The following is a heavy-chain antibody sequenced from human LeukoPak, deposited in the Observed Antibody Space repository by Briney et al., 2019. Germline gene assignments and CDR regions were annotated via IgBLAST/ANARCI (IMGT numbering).Heavy chain of an antibody. V-gene: IGHV3-21*01. CDR1: GFTFSTYS. Sequence: GGSLRLSCAASGFTFSTYSMNWVRQAPGKGLEWVSCISTRSTYIYYADSVKGRFTISRDNAKNSLYLQMNSLRAEDTAVYYCAKTSRLFVRDDAFDIWGQGTMVTVSS. J-gene: IGHJ3*02. D-gene: IGHD3-3*01. CDR3: AKTSRLFVRDDAFDI. CDR2: ISTRSTYI.